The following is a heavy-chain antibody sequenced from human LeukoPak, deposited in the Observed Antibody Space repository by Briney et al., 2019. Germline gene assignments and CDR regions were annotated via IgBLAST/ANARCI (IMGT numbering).Heavy chain of an antibody. CDR3: ARHGSELRYFDWLSSRYLDY. CDR1: GYSFTSYW. J-gene: IGHJ4*02. D-gene: IGHD3-9*01. Sequence: GESLKISCKGSGYSFTSYWIGWVRQMPGKGLEWMGIIYPGDSDTRYSPSFQGQVTISADKSISTAYLQWSSLKASDTAMYYCARHGSELRYFDWLSSRYLDYWGQGTLVTVSS. V-gene: IGHV5-51*01. CDR2: IYPGDSDT.